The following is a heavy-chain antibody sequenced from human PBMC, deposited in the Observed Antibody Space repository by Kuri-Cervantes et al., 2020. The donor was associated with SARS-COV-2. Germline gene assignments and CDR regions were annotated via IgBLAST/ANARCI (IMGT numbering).Heavy chain of an antibody. CDR3: AREHLCLYSSGWSFGGWYFDL. J-gene: IGHJ2*01. CDR2: IYTSGST. CDR1: GGSISSYY. V-gene: IGHV4-4*07. D-gene: IGHD6-19*01. Sequence: SETLSLTCTVSGGSISSYYWSWIRQPAGKGLEWIGRIYTSGSTNYNPSLKSRVTISVDTSKNQFSLKLSSVTAADTAVYYCAREHLCLYSSGWSFGGWYFDLWGRGTLVTVSS.